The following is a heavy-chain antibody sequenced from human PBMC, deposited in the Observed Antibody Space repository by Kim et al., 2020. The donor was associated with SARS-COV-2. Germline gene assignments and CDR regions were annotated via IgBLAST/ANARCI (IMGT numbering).Heavy chain of an antibody. Sequence: GGSLRLSCVAYGFTFSSYWMHWFRQAPGKGLVWVSRINSDGSSTTYADSVKGRFTISRDNAKNTLFLQMSSLRAEDTVVYYCARVGLTSVIYFSFDYWGQGTLVTVSS. CDR1: GFTFSSYW. D-gene: IGHD1-26*01. CDR2: INSDGSST. J-gene: IGHJ4*02. CDR3: ARVGLTSVIYFSFDY. V-gene: IGHV3-74*01.